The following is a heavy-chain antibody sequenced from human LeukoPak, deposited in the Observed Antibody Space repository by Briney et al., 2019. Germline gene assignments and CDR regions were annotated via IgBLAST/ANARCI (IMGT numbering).Heavy chain of an antibody. D-gene: IGHD2-21*02. Sequence: SETLSLTCTVSGGSISSYYWSWIRQPPGKGLEWIGYIYYSGSTNYNPSLKSRVTISVDTSKNQFSLKLSSVTAADTAVYYCARLRLVTLDLWGQGTLVTVSS. CDR2: IYYSGST. V-gene: IGHV4-59*12. CDR3: ARLRLVTLDL. CDR1: GGSISSYY. J-gene: IGHJ4*02.